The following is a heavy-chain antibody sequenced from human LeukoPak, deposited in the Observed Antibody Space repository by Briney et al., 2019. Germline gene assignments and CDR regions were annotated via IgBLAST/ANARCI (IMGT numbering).Heavy chain of an antibody. D-gene: IGHD2-21*02. CDR3: ARGRDDCGGDCYYYYYGMDV. J-gene: IGHJ6*02. Sequence: PSETLSLTCAVYGGSFSGYYWTWIRQPPGKGLEWIGEINHSGSTNYNPALKSRVTISVDTSKNQCSLKLSSVTAADTAVYYCARGRDDCGGDCYYYYYGMDVWGQGTTVTVSS. CDR1: GGSFSGYY. V-gene: IGHV4-34*01. CDR2: INHSGST.